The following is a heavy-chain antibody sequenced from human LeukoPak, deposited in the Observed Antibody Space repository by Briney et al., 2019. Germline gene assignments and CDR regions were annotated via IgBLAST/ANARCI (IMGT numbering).Heavy chain of an antibody. J-gene: IGHJ4*02. CDR1: GYTFTSYD. D-gene: IGHD2-2*01. V-gene: IGHV1-8*03. CDR2: MNPNSGNT. Sequence: ASVKVSCKASGYTFTSYDINWVRQATGQGLEWMGWMNPNSGNTGYAQKFQGRVTITRNTSISTAYMELSSLRSEDTAVYYCARDQGFSAAPTLGYWGQGTLVTVSS. CDR3: ARDQGFSAAPTLGY.